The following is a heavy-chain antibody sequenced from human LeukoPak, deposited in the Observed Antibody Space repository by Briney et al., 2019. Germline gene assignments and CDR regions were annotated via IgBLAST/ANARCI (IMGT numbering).Heavy chain of an antibody. CDR2: ISWNSGSI. V-gene: IGHV3-9*01. J-gene: IGHJ4*02. Sequence: GGSLRLSCAASGFTFDDYAMHWVRQAPGKGLEWVSGISWNSGSIGYADSMKGRFTISRDNAKNSLYLQMNSLRAEDTAVYYCARGDGYSTYFDYWGQGTLVTVSS. CDR3: ARGDGYSTYFDY. D-gene: IGHD5-18*01. CDR1: GFTFDDYA.